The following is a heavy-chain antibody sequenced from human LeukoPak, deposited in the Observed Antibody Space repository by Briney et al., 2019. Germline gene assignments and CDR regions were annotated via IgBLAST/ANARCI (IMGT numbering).Heavy chain of an antibody. CDR1: GFTFSSYS. Sequence: PGGSLRLSCGASGFTFSSYSMNWVRQAPGKGLEWVSSITRSGSYIYYADSVKGRFTFSRDNAKNSLYLQMNSLRAEDTAVYYCAKAWVSGSGSYYSPVDYWGQGTLVTVSS. J-gene: IGHJ4*02. V-gene: IGHV3-21*01. D-gene: IGHD3-10*01. CDR3: AKAWVSGSGSYYSPVDY. CDR2: ITRSGSYI.